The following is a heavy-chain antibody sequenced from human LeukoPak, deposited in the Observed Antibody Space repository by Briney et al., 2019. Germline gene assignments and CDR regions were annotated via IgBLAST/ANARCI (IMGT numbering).Heavy chain of an antibody. CDR2: IYTSGST. J-gene: IGHJ4*02. V-gene: IGHV4-61*02. CDR3: ARDRLDTAMVTPFDY. D-gene: IGHD5-18*01. Sequence: SETLSLTCTVSGGSISSGSYYWSWIRQPAGKGLEWIGRIYTSGSTNHNPSLKSRVTISVDTSKNQFSLKLSSVTAADTAVYYCARDRLDTAMVTPFDYWGQGTLVTVSS. CDR1: GGSISSGSYY.